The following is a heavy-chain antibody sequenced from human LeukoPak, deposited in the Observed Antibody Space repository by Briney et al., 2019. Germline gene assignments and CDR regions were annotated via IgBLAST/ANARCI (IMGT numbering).Heavy chain of an antibody. CDR2: IRSKAYGGTT. CDR1: GFTFGDYA. D-gene: IGHD5-12*01. J-gene: IGHJ4*02. Sequence: GGSLRLSCTASGFTFGDYAMSWVRQAPGEGLEWVGFIRSKAYGGTTEYAASVKGRFTISRDDSKSIAYLQMNSLKTEDTAVYYCSGWLRFDYWGQGTLVTVSS. CDR3: SGWLRFDY. V-gene: IGHV3-49*04.